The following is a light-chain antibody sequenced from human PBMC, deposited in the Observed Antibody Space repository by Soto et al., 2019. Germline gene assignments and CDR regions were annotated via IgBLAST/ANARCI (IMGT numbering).Light chain of an antibody. J-gene: IGLJ3*02. CDR2: EVS. V-gene: IGLV2-8*01. CDR1: SSDVGGYNF. CDR3: CSFGGGNKVL. Sequence: QSALTQPPSESGSPGQSVTISCTGTSSDVGGYNFVSWYQQHPGKVPKPMIYEVSKRPSGVPDRFSGSKSGNTASLTVSGLQAEDEADYYCCSFGGGNKVLFGGGTKLTVL.